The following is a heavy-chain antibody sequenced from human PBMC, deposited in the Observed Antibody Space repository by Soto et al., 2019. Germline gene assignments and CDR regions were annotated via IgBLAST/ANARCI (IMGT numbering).Heavy chain of an antibody. V-gene: IGHV4-39*01. CDR3: ARRRDGYKNNYFDY. CDR2: IYYSGST. D-gene: IGHD5-12*01. Sequence: KPSETLSLTCTVSGGSISSSSYYWGWIRQPPGKGLEWIGSIYYSGSTYYNPSLKSRVTISVDTSKNQFSLKLSSVTAADTAVYYCARRRDGYKNNYFDYWGQGTLVTVSS. J-gene: IGHJ4*02. CDR1: GGSISSSSYY.